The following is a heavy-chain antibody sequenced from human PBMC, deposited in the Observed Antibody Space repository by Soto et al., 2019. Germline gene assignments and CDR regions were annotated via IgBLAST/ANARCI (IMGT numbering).Heavy chain of an antibody. CDR3: ARDLGSGYDPGDY. Sequence: QVQLVQSGAEVKKPGSSVKVSCKASGGIFGSYVCNWVRQAPGQGLEWMGGIIPMFGRPNYAQKFQGRVTITADESTSTAYMELSSLRSEDTAVFYCARDLGSGYDPGDYWGQGTLVTVSS. CDR1: GGIFGSYV. CDR2: IIPMFGRP. J-gene: IGHJ4*02. V-gene: IGHV1-69*12. D-gene: IGHD5-12*01.